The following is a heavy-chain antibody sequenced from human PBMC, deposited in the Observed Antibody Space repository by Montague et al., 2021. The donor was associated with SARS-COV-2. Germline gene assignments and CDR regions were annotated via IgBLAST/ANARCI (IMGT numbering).Heavy chain of an antibody. Sequence: SLRLSCAASGFTFSSYCMHWVRQAPGKGLEWVSGIWYDGSNKYYADSVKGRFTISRDNSKNTLYLQMNSLRAEDTAVYYCARDDDSLTGYDVDYWGQGTLVTVSS. CDR2: IWYDGSNK. V-gene: IGHV3-33*01. CDR3: ARDDDSLTGYDVDY. D-gene: IGHD3-9*01. CDR1: GFTFSSYC. J-gene: IGHJ4*02.